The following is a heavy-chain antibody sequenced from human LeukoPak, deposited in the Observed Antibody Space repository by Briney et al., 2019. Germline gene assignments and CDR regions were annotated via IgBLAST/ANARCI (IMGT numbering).Heavy chain of an antibody. V-gene: IGHV4-4*09. J-gene: IGHJ3*02. Sequence: SETLSLTCTVSGGSINNNYWTWIRQPPGKGLEWVGYIYTRGSTNYNPSLKSRVTISVDTSKNQFSLKLSSVTAADTAVYYCAGGPYSDAFGIWGQGTMVTVSS. CDR1: GGSINNNY. CDR3: AGGPYSDAFGI. CDR2: IYTRGST. D-gene: IGHD1-26*01.